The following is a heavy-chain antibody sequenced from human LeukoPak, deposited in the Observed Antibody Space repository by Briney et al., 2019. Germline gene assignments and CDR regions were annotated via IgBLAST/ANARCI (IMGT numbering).Heavy chain of an antibody. CDR1: GGSISSYY. D-gene: IGHD6-13*01. J-gene: IGHJ6*02. CDR2: IYYSGSP. CDR3: ARDIAGMDV. Sequence: PSETLSLTCTVSGGSISSYYWSWIRQPPGKGLEWIGYIYYSGSPNYNPSLKSRVTISVDTPKNQFSLKLSSVTAADTAVYYCARDIAGMDVWGQGTTVTVS. V-gene: IGHV4-59*01.